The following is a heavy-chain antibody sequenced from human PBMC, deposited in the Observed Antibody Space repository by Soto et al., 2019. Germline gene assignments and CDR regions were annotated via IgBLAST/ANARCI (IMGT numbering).Heavy chain of an antibody. Sequence: ASVKVSCKASGYIFVNYGIAWVRQAPGQGLEWMGWISPYSGNTHYASKLQGRVTMTTDTSTSTAYMELRSLRSDDTAVYYCARGGIAAAGTAGYWFDPWGQGTLVTVSS. CDR2: ISPYSGNT. V-gene: IGHV1-18*01. D-gene: IGHD6-13*01. J-gene: IGHJ5*02. CDR3: ARGGIAAAGTAGYWFDP. CDR1: GYIFVNYG.